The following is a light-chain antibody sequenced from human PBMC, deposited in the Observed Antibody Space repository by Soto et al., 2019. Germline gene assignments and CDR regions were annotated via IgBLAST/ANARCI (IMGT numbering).Light chain of an antibody. CDR1: SSNIENNY. CDR3: ATWDSSLSAGV. J-gene: IGLJ1*01. V-gene: IGLV1-51*02. CDR2: EDT. Sequence: QSALTQPPSVSAAPGQKVTISCSGSSSNIENNYVSWYQQLPGTAPKLLIYEDTTRPSGIPYRFSGSKSGTSATLGITGLQTGDEADYYCATWDSSLSAGVFGTGTKVT.